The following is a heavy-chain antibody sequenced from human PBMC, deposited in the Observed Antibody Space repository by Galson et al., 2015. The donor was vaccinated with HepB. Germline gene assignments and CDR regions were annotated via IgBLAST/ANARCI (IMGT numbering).Heavy chain of an antibody. CDR3: AKSGFGGGYDSSGNPHWYFDL. D-gene: IGHD3-22*01. CDR2: ISWNSGSI. CDR1: GFTFDDYA. V-gene: IGHV3-9*01. J-gene: IGHJ2*01. Sequence: SLRLPCAASGFTFDDYAMHWVRQAPGKGLEWVSGISWNSGSIGYADSVKGRFTISRDNAKNSLYLQMNSLRAEDTALYYCAKSGFGGGYDSSGNPHWYFDLWGRGTLVTVSS.